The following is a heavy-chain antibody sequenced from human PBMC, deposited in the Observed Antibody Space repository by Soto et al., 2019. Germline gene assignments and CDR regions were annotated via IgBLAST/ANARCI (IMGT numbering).Heavy chain of an antibody. J-gene: IGHJ4*02. D-gene: IGHD3-10*01. CDR1: GDRFTSYG. CDR3: ARDRADRGFDY. Sequence: QVQLEQSGAEVKKPGSSVTVSCKASGDRFTSYGISWVRQAPGQGLEWVGTVLPVLGTTNYAQKLRGRVIITADESTSTVYMELGSLRSDDTAIYYCARDRADRGFDYWGQGTLVTVSS. V-gene: IGHV1-69*18. CDR2: VLPVLGTT.